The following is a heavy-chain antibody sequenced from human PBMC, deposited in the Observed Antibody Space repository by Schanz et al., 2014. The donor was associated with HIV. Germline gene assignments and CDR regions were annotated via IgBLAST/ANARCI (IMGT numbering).Heavy chain of an antibody. V-gene: IGHV3-9*01. J-gene: IGHJ2*01. D-gene: IGHD2-8*01. CDR2: ISWKSDSI. CDR1: GFTFDDYV. Sequence: VQLVESGGRVVQPGRSLRLSCAASGFTFDDYVMHWVRQAPGKGLEWVSGISWKSDSIGYADSVKGRFTISRDNAKNSLSLHIDSLRAEDTAVYYCARDESAQWFFEVWGRGTLVTVSS. CDR3: ARDESAQWFFEV.